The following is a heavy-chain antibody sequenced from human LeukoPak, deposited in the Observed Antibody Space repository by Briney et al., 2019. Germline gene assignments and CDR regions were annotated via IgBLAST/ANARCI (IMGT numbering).Heavy chain of an antibody. V-gene: IGHV4-39*07. Sequence: SETLSLTCTVSGGSISSSSYYWGWIRQPPGKGLEWIGSIYYSGSTYYNPSLKSRVTISVDTSKNQFSLKLSSVTAADTAVYYCARVRVVMEGFRFDPWGQGTLVTVSS. CDR3: ARVRVVMEGFRFDP. J-gene: IGHJ5*02. D-gene: IGHD3-3*01. CDR2: IYYSGST. CDR1: GGSISSSSYY.